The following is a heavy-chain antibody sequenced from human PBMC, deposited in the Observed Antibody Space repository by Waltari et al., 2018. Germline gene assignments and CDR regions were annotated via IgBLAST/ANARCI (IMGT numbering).Heavy chain of an antibody. V-gene: IGHV3-21*01. CDR1: GFTFRSYS. CDR3: ARGVTIFSAFDI. J-gene: IGHJ3*02. D-gene: IGHD3-9*01. Sequence: EVQLVESGGGLVKPGGSLRLSCAASGFTFRSYSMHWVRQAPGKGLEWVSSISSSSSYIYYADSVKGRFTISRDNAKNSLYLQMNSLRAEDTAVYYCARGVTIFSAFDIWGQGTMVTVSS. CDR2: ISSSSSYI.